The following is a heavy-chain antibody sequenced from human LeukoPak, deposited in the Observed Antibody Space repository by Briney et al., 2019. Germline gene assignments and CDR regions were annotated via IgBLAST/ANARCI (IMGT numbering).Heavy chain of an antibody. J-gene: IGHJ4*02. Sequence: SETLSLTCTVSGGSISSYYWSWIRQPPGKGLEWIGHIYFSGSTNYNPSLKSRVTISLDTSKNQFSLKLNSVTAADTAVYYCARSNSSGTDYWGQGTLVTVSS. CDR1: GGSISSYY. CDR3: ARSNSSGTDY. V-gene: IGHV4-59*01. CDR2: IYFSGST. D-gene: IGHD6-19*01.